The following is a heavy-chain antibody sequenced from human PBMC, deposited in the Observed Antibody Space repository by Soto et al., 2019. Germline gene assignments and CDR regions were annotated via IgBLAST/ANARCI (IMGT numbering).Heavy chain of an antibody. CDR3: ARDPPYGDYFDY. D-gene: IGHD4-17*01. Sequence: PSETLSLTCTVSGGSISSGDYYWSWIRQPPGKGLEWIGYIYYSGSTYYNPSLKSRVTISVDTSKNQFSLKLSSVTAADTAVYYCARDPPYGDYFDYWGQGTLVTVSS. V-gene: IGHV4-30-4*01. CDR2: IYYSGST. CDR1: GGSISSGDYY. J-gene: IGHJ4*02.